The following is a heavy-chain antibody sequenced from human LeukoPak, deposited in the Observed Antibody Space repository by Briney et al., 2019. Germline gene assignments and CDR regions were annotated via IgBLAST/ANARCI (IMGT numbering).Heavy chain of an antibody. CDR1: GFTVSSNY. J-gene: IGHJ4*02. CDR3: TRDFDFSSAI. CDR2: IYSGGST. Sequence: HPGGSLRLSCAASGFTVSSNYMSWVRQAPGKGLEWVSVIYSGGSTYYADSVKGRFTISRDNSKNTLFLQMNSLRAEDTAVYYCTRDFDFSSAIWGQGTLVTVSS. D-gene: IGHD3-3*01. V-gene: IGHV3-53*01.